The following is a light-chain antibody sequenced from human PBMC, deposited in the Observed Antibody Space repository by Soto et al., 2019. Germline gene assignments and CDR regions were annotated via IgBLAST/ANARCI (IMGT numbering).Light chain of an antibody. J-gene: IGKJ3*01. CDR2: GAS. Sequence: ESVLTQSPGTLSMSPGERATLSCRASLSVSSSYSAWYQQKPGQAPRLLIYGASRRATGIPDGFSGSGSGTDFTLTISRLEPEDFAVYYCQQYGSSPFTFGPGTKVDIK. CDR1: LSVSSSY. V-gene: IGKV3-20*01. CDR3: QQYGSSPFT.